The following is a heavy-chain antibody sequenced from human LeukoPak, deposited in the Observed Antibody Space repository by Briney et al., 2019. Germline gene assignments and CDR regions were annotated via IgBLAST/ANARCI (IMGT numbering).Heavy chain of an antibody. D-gene: IGHD2-2*01. CDR3: ARGRYCSSTSCYVPSPHFDY. CDR1: GGTFSSYA. CDR2: IIPIFGTA. Sequence: ASVKVSCKASGGTFSSYAISWVRQAPGQGLEWMGGIIPIFGTANYAQKFQGRVKITADESTSTAYMELSSLRSEDTAVYYCARGRYCSSTSCYVPSPHFDYWGQGTLVTVSS. V-gene: IGHV1-69*13. J-gene: IGHJ4*02.